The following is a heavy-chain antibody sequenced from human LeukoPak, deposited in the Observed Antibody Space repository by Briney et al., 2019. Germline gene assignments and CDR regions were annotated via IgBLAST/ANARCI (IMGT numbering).Heavy chain of an antibody. CDR2: ISHDGSNK. D-gene: IGHD3-10*01. J-gene: IGHJ4*02. CDR1: GFTFSSYS. CDR3: ARGGLLWFGELLRNYFDY. Sequence: GGSLRLSCAASGFTFSSYSMHWVRQAPGKGLEWVAVISHDGSNKHYAESVKGRLTISRDNSRNTLYLQMNSLGAEDTAVYYCARGGLLWFGELLRNYFDYWGQGTLVTVSS. V-gene: IGHV3-30-3*01.